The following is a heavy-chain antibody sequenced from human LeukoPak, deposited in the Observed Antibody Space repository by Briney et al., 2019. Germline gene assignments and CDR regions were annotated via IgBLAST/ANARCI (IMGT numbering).Heavy chain of an antibody. J-gene: IGHJ5*02. Sequence: GGSLRLSCAASGFTFSSYGMHWVRQAAGRGLEGVAGISYDGSNKYYADSVKGRFTISSDNSKNPLYLQMNRQRPEETAVYYCGKGAPFAATQGLRYNGNPPPRFDPWGQGTLVTVSS. CDR3: GKGAPFAATQGLRYNGNPPPRFDP. CDR1: GFTFSSYG. CDR2: ISYDGSNK. V-gene: IGHV3-30*18. D-gene: IGHD1-14*01.